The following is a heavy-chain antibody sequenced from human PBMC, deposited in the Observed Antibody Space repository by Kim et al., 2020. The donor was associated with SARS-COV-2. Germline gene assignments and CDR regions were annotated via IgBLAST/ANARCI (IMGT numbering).Heavy chain of an antibody. CDR1: GGSISSGGYY. CDR3: ARAQSMDFWSGYDTGWFDP. D-gene: IGHD3-3*01. J-gene: IGHJ5*02. CDR2: IYYSGST. V-gene: IGHV4-31*03. Sequence: SETLSLTCTVSGGSISSGGYYWSWIRQHPGKGLEWIGYIYYSGSTYYNPSLKSRVTISVDTSKNQFSLKLSSVTAADTAVYYCARAQSMDFWSGYDTGWFDPWGQGTLVTVSS.